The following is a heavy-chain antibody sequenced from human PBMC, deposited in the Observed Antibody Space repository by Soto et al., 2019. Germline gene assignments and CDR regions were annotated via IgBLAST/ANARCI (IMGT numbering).Heavy chain of an antibody. D-gene: IGHD3-9*01. Sequence: AGGSLRLSCAASGFTFSSYSMNWVRQAPGKGLERVSSISSSSSYIYYADSVKGRFTISRDNAQKSLYLQMNSLRAEDTAVYYCAGIPYYDILTGYYKGGFDYWGQGTLVTVSS. CDR2: ISSSSSYI. CDR1: GFTFSSYS. CDR3: AGIPYYDILTGYYKGGFDY. V-gene: IGHV3-21*01. J-gene: IGHJ4*02.